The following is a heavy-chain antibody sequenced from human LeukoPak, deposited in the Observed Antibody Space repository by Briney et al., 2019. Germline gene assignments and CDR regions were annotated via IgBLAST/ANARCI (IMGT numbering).Heavy chain of an antibody. V-gene: IGHV4-59*12. D-gene: IGHD1-1*01. CDR2: IYYSGST. CDR1: GGSISSYY. CDR3: AREQLLGAFNI. Sequence: TSETLSLTCTVSGGSISSYYWSRIRQPPGKGLEWIGYIYYSGSTNHNPSLKSRVTISVDTSKNQFSLKLSSVTAADTATYYCAREQLLGAFNIWGQGTMVTVSS. J-gene: IGHJ3*02.